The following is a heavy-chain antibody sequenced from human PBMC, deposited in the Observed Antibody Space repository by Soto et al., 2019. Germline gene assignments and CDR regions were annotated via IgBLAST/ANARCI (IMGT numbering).Heavy chain of an antibody. D-gene: IGHD3-10*01. J-gene: IGHJ4*02. CDR1: EFTFRNYA. Sequence: EVQLLESGGGLVQPGGSLRLSCAASEFTFRNYAMSWVRQAPGKGLEWVSVISTTGDTTYYVDSVKGRFTISRDNSKNTLYLQMTSMRAEDTAAYYCATITMPRGVVTSFNYWGQGTLVTVSS. CDR3: ATITMPRGVVTSFNY. CDR2: ISTTGDTT. V-gene: IGHV3-23*01.